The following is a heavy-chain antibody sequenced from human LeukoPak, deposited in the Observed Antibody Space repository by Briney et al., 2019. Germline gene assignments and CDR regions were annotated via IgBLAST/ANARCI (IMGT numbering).Heavy chain of an antibody. D-gene: IGHD6-19*01. CDR3: AREDIAVAADY. CDR1: GYTFTSYA. CDR2: INAGNGNT. Sequence: GASVKVSCTASGYTFTSYAMHWVRQAPGQRLEWMGWINAGNGNTKYSQKFQGRVTITRDTSASTAYMELSSLRSEDTAVYYCAREDIAVAADYWGQGTLVTVSS. J-gene: IGHJ4*02. V-gene: IGHV1-3*01.